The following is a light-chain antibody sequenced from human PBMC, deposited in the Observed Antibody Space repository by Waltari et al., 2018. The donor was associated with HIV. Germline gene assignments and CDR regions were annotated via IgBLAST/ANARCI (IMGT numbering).Light chain of an antibody. CDR3: QSYDSSLRGRV. CDR1: SSNIGASYD. V-gene: IGLV1-40*01. Sequence: SVLTQPPSVSGAPGPTITISCTGSSSNIGASYDVHWYQHLPGTAPKLLIYGNTNRPSGVPDRFSGSKSGTSASLAITGLQAEDEADYYCQSYDSSLRGRVFGGGTKLTVL. J-gene: IGLJ3*02. CDR2: GNT.